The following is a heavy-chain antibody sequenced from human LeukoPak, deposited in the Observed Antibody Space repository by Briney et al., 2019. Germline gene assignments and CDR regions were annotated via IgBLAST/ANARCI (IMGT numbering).Heavy chain of an antibody. Sequence: ASVKVSCKASGYTSTSYDINWVRQATGQGLEWMGWMNPNSGNTGYAQKFQGRVTMTRNTSISTAYMELSSLRSEDTAVYYCARGIRSSWYSWFDPWGQGTLVTVSS. CDR2: MNPNSGNT. J-gene: IGHJ5*02. D-gene: IGHD6-13*01. V-gene: IGHV1-8*01. CDR1: GYTSTSYD. CDR3: ARGIRSSWYSWFDP.